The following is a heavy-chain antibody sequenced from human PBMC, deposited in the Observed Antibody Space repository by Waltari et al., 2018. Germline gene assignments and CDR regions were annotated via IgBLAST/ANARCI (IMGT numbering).Heavy chain of an antibody. CDR3: AKAPVFKTRLNYFDY. J-gene: IGHJ4*02. CDR2: ISGSGGST. V-gene: IGHV3-23*04. Sequence: EGHLVASGGGLVQRGGSLRLSCAAYGCTCSSYAMSWARQAPGKGLEWVSAISGSGGSTSYADSVKGRFTISRDNSKNTLYLQMNSLRAEDTAVYYCAKAPVFKTRLNYFDYWGQGTLVTVSS. CDR1: GCTCSSYA. D-gene: IGHD2-21*01.